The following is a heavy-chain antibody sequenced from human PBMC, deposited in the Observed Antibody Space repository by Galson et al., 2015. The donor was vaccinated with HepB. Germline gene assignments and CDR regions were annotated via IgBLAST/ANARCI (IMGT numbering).Heavy chain of an antibody. CDR2: ISTSVSSI. Sequence: SLRLSCAAFGFTFSNYEMNWVRQAPGRGLEWVSYISTSVSSIYYGDSVKGRFTISRDNSRNSLYLQMSSLRVEDTAVYYCARWTRIAAGGTIHYYYDVWGQGTTVTVSS. J-gene: IGHJ6*02. CDR3: ARWTRIAAGGTIHYYYDV. D-gene: IGHD3-22*01. V-gene: IGHV3-48*03. CDR1: GFTFSNYE.